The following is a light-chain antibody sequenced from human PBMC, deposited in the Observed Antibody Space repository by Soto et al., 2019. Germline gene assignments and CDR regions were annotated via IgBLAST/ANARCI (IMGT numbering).Light chain of an antibody. Sequence: EIVLTQSPGTLSLSPGERATLSCRAGQNIHTNLAWSQQKPGQAPRLLFYGASTGAIGLPARFSGSGSGTDFTLTISSLEPEDFAVYYCQQRSSFGQGTRLEIK. CDR2: GAS. V-gene: IGKV3-11*01. CDR3: QQRSS. J-gene: IGKJ5*01. CDR1: QNIHTN.